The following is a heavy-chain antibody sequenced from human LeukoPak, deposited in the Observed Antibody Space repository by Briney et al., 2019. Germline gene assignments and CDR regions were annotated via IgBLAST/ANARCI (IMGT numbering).Heavy chain of an antibody. CDR1: GFTFSSYS. CDR2: ISSSSSYI. J-gene: IGHJ6*03. CDR3: ARDDFTVTTTPTYYYMDV. Sequence: GGSLRLSCAASGFTFSSYSMNWVRQAPGKGLEWVSSISSSSSYIYYADSVKGRFTISRDNAKNSLYLRMNSLRAEDTAVYYCARDDFTVTTTPTYYYMDVWGKGTTVTVSS. D-gene: IGHD4-17*01. V-gene: IGHV3-21*01.